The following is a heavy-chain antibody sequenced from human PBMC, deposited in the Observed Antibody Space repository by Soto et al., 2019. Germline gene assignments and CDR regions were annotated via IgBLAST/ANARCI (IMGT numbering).Heavy chain of an antibody. CDR3: GRSPGLIPTVMED. D-gene: IGHD4-17*01. V-gene: IGHV5-51*01. CDR1: GYFFSRHW. J-gene: IGHJ4*02. Sequence: GESLKISCKGSGYFFSRHWIGWVRQMPGKGLEWIGFIYPGDSDTKYSPSFQGQVTISADKSTNTAYLQWSTLKASDTAMYYCGRSPGLIPTVMEDWGQGTLVTVSS. CDR2: IYPGDSDT.